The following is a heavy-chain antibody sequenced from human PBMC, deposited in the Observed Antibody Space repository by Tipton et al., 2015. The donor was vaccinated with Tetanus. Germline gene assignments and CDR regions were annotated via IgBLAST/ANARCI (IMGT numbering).Heavy chain of an antibody. D-gene: IGHD3-10*01. J-gene: IGHJ4*02. Sequence: TLSLTCNVTGALLTTGGYSWGWIRQPPGKGLEWLAYVSYSGSTNSNYDLKSRIKISRDTSKNPFSLKLTSVTAADTAVYYCARADYNLSRKGPFDSWGQGTLVLVSS. V-gene: IGHV4-61*08. CDR3: ARADYNLSRKGPFDS. CDR2: VSYSGST. CDR1: GALLTTGGYS.